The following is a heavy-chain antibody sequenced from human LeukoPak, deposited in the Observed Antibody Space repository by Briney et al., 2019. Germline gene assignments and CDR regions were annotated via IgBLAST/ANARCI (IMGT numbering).Heavy chain of an antibody. D-gene: IGHD6-19*01. CDR2: ISSSSSNI. V-gene: IGHV3-21*04. CDR3: AKDQGSSSGWYSRDGFAL. Sequence: GGSLRLSCAASGFTFSTYSMNWVRQAPGKGLEWVSSISSSSSNIYYADSVKGRFTISRDNSKNTLYLQMNSLRAEDTAVYYCAKDQGSSSGWYSRDGFALWGRGTMVTVSS. J-gene: IGHJ3*01. CDR1: GFTFSTYS.